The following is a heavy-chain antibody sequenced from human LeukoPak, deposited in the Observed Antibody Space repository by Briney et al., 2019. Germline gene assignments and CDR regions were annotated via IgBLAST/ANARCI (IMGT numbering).Heavy chain of an antibody. CDR3: ARGDHYYYTMDV. CDR2: IYSSGST. J-gene: IGHJ6*04. V-gene: IGHV4-59*01. CDR1: GGSISSYY. Sequence: SETLSLTCTVSGGSISSYYWSWIRQLPGEGLEWIGYIYSSGSTNYNPSLKSRVTISVDTSKNQFSLKLTSMTAADTAVYYCARGDHYYYTMDVWGKGTTVTVSS. D-gene: IGHD2-21*02.